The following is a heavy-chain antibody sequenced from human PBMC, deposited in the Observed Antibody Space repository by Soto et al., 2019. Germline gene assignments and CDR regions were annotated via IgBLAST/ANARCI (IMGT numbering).Heavy chain of an antibody. CDR2: VYHTERI. CDR1: GGSIKTDNW. V-gene: IGHV4-4*02. J-gene: IGHJ4*02. D-gene: IGHD3-3*01. Sequence: QVQLKESGPGLVKPSGTLSLSCAVSGGSIKTDNWWRWVRQSPGKGLEWIGEVYHTERINYNPSLQGRVSISMDTSENQFSLHIISVSAEDTGVYFCARNHYHSVSESLRTVSGFDSWGQGTLVTVSS. CDR3: ARNHYHSVSESLRTVSGFDS.